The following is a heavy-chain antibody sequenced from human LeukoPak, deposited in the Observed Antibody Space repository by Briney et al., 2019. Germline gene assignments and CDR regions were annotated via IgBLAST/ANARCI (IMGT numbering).Heavy chain of an antibody. J-gene: IGHJ6*03. V-gene: IGHV3-21*01. CDR1: GFTFRSYS. Sequence: GGSLRLSCAVSGFTFRSYSMNWVRQAPGKGLEWVSSISSGSSYIYYADSVKGRFTISRDNAKNSLFLQMNSLRAEDTAVYYCARDTGYYYMDVWGKGTTVTISS. D-gene: IGHD4-11*01. CDR3: ARDTGYYYMDV. CDR2: ISSGSSYI.